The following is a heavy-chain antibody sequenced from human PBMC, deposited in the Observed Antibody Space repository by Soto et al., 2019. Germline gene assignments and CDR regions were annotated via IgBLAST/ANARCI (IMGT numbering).Heavy chain of an antibody. CDR3: ARALTRDGYNDYYFDY. V-gene: IGHV4-61*01. D-gene: IGHD5-12*01. CDR2: IYYSGST. Sequence: SETLSLTCTVSGGSVSSGSYYWSWIWQPPGKGLEWIGYIYYSGSTNYNPSLKSRVTISVDTSKNQFSLKLSSVTAADTAVYYCARALTRDGYNDYYFDYWGQGTLVTVSS. J-gene: IGHJ4*02. CDR1: GGSVSSGSYY.